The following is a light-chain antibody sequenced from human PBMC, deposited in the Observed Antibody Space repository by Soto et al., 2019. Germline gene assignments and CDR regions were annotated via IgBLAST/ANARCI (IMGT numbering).Light chain of an antibody. CDR2: EVS. CDR3: TSYSNTTTRDV. V-gene: IGLV2-14*01. CDR1: SSDIGFSNY. Sequence: QSVLTQPASVSGSPGQSITISCTGTSSDIGFSNYVSWYQQHPGKAPKLMIYEVSHRPSGVSDRFSGSKSGHTASVTISGLQAEDEADYYCTSYSNTTTRDVFGAGTKVTVL. J-gene: IGLJ1*01.